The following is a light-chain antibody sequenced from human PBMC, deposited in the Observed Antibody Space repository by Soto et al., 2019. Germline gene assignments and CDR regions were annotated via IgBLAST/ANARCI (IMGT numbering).Light chain of an antibody. CDR1: QSLVHSDGIAY. CDR3: MQWTYLPIS. Sequence: DVVMTQYKLSLPVTLGQPASISCRSNQSLVHSDGIAYFSWFQQRPGRSPRRLIYKVSNRDSGVPARFSGSGSGTDFALKISSLEAEDVRLYYCMQWTYLPISFAHVTRLEIK. CDR2: KVS. V-gene: IGKV2-30*02. J-gene: IGKJ5*01.